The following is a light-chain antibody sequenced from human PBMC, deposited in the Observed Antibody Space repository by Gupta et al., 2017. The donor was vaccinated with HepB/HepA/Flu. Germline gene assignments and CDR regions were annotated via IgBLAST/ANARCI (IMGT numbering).Light chain of an antibody. CDR3: TSFKSSSTLGV. V-gene: IGLV2-14*03. J-gene: IGLJ2*01. Sequence: QSVLTQPASVSGSPGQSITISCTGTSSDVGGYNSVSWYQHYPGRAPKLLIYDVSNRPSGVSNRFSGSKSGTSASLTITGLQAEDEAVYYCTSFKSSSTLGVFGGGTKLTVL. CDR2: DVS. CDR1: SSDVGGYNS.